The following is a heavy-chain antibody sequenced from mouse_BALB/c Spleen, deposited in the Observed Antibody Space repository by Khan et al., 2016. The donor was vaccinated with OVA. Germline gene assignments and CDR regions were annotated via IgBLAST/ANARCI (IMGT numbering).Heavy chain of an antibody. V-gene: IGHV1-4*01. CDR1: GYTFTSYT. J-gene: IGHJ3*01. D-gene: IGHD2-10*01. CDR3: TRDGPYYGNYGAWFAY. CDR2: INPSNDYT. Sequence: QVRLQQSGAELARPGASVKMSCKASGYTFTSYTMHWVKQRPGQGLEWIGYINPSNDYTNYNQKFKDKATLTADKSSSTAYMQLSSLTSEDSAVYYCTRDGPYYGNYGAWFAYWGQGTLVTVSA.